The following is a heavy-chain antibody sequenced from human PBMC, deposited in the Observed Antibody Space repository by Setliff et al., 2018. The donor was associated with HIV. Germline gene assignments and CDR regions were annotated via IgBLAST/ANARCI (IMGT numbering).Heavy chain of an antibody. CDR1: GGSFSSSTYY. CDR3: ARRGRDGVFIMFATGFDP. J-gene: IGHJ5*02. D-gene: IGHD2-8*01. CDR2: IFYTGST. V-gene: IGHV4-39*01. Sequence: PSETLSLTCSVSGGSFSSSTYYWGWIRQPPGKGLEWIGDIFYTGSTYYNPSLKSRVAISVDTSENQFSLKLNSVTAADTAVYYCARRGRDGVFIMFATGFDPWGQGALVTVSS.